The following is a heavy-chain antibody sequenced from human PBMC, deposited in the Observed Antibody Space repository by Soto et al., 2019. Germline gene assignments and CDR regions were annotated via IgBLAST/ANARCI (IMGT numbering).Heavy chain of an antibody. J-gene: IGHJ4*02. CDR1: GFTFCTYW. V-gene: IGHV3-7*01. Sequence: GGSLRLSCAASGFTFCTYWMNWVRQAPGKGLEWVANIKGDGNAKYYMDSMKDRFTISRDNAKNSLYLQMNSLRVEDTAVYYCARGTVAEPGTDYWGQGTLVTVSS. CDR2: IKGDGNAK. D-gene: IGHD6-13*01. CDR3: ARGTVAEPGTDY.